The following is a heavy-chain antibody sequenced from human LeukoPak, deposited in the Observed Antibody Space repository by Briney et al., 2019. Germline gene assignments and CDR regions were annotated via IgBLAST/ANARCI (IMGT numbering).Heavy chain of an antibody. J-gene: IGHJ4*02. V-gene: IGHV3-23*01. Sequence: GGSLRLSCAASGFNFTNYAMSWVRQAPAKGLEWVSALSGRGSNTYYADSVKGRFTISRDNSKNTLYLQMNSLRAEDTAVYYCAKDLAPAAYWGQGTLVTVSS. CDR1: GFNFTNYA. CDR3: AKDLAPAAY. D-gene: IGHD2-2*01. CDR2: LSGRGSNT.